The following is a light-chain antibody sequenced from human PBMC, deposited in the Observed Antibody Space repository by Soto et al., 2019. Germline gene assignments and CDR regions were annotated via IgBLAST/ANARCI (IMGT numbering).Light chain of an antibody. CDR1: SSDVGGYNY. CDR2: EVS. J-gene: IGLJ1*01. Sequence: QSALTQPACVSGSPGQSITISCTGTSSDVGGYNYVSWYQQHPGKAPKLMIYEVSNRPSGVSNRFSGSKSGNTASLTISGLQAEDEADYYCISYTNSNTLYVFGTGTKLTVL. V-gene: IGLV2-14*01. CDR3: ISYTNSNTLYV.